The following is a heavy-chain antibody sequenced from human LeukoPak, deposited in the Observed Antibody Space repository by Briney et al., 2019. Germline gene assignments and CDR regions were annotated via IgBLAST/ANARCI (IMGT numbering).Heavy chain of an antibody. CDR2: ISSSGSTI. Sequence: GGSLRLSCAASGFTFSDYYMSWIRQAPGKGLEWVSYISSSGSTIYYADSVKGRFTISRDNSKNTLYLQMNSLRAEDTAVYYCAKETNTIFGDTGSAFDIWGQGTMVTVSS. CDR1: GFTFSDYY. D-gene: IGHD3-3*01. V-gene: IGHV3-11*01. J-gene: IGHJ3*02. CDR3: AKETNTIFGDTGSAFDI.